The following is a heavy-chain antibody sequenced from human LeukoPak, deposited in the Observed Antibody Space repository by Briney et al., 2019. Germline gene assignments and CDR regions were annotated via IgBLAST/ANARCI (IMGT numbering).Heavy chain of an antibody. Sequence: SETLSLTCAVYGGSFNGYYWSWIRQPPGKGLEWIGEINHSGSTYYNPSLKSRVTISVDTSKNQFSLKLSSVTAADTAVYYCARLYVDFWSGYYTLYYYYYMDVWGKGTTVTVSS. CDR3: ARLYVDFWSGYYTLYYYYYMDV. CDR1: GGSFNGYY. CDR2: INHSGST. J-gene: IGHJ6*03. V-gene: IGHV4-34*01. D-gene: IGHD3-3*01.